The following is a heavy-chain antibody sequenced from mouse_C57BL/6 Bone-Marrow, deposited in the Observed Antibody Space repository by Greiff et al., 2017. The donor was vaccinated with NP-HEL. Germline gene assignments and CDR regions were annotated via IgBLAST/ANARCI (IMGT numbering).Heavy chain of an antibody. J-gene: IGHJ1*03. CDR1: GYAFSSSW. D-gene: IGHD1-1*01. CDR2: IYPGDGDT. V-gene: IGHV1-82*01. Sequence: VQLQQSGPELVKPGASVKISCKASGYAFSSSWMNWVKQRPGKGLEWIGRIYPGDGDTNYNGKFKGKATLTADKSSSTAYMQLSSLTSEDSAVYFCARITYFDVWGTGTTVTVSS. CDR3: ARITYFDV.